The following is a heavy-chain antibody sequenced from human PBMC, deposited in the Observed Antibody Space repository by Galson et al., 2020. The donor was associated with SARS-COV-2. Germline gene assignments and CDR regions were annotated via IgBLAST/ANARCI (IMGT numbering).Heavy chain of an antibody. CDR2: VNHSGST. CDR1: GGSFSGYF. CDR3: ARGLDGTGRSNGWDY. Sequence: SETLSLTCAVYGGSFSGYFWSWIRQPPGKGLEWIGEVNHSGSTNYNPSLKSRVTISVDTSKNQFSLKLSSVTAADTAVYYCARGLDGTGRSNGWDYWCQWTLVTVSS. V-gene: IGHV4-34*01. D-gene: IGHD2-8*02. J-gene: IGHJ4*02.